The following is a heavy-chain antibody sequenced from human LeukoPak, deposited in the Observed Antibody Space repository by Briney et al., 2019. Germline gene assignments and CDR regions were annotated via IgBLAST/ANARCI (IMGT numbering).Heavy chain of an antibody. D-gene: IGHD1-7*01. J-gene: IGHJ4*02. CDR3: ARDHSNWNYAPDF. Sequence: GASVRVSCKASGYTFTRYGISWVRQAPGQGLQWLGWISASNGNTNYAQKFRDRLTMSTDTSTGTAYLAVRSLTSDDTAGYYCARDHSNWNYAPDFWGQGTLVIVSS. CDR1: GYTFTRYG. CDR2: ISASNGNT. V-gene: IGHV1-18*01.